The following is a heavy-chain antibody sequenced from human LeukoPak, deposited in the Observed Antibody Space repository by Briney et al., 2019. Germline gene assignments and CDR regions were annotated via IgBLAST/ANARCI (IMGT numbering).Heavy chain of an antibody. D-gene: IGHD2-2*01. CDR1: GGSISSYY. V-gene: IGHV4-59*12. CDR2: IYYSGST. J-gene: IGHJ4*02. Sequence: KPSETLSLTCTVSGGSISSYYWSWIRQPPGKGLEWIGSIYYSGSTYYNPSLKSRVTISVDTSKNQFSLKLSSVTAADTAVYYCARDFRGVVVPAADFDYWGQGTLVTVSS. CDR3: ARDFRGVVVPAADFDY.